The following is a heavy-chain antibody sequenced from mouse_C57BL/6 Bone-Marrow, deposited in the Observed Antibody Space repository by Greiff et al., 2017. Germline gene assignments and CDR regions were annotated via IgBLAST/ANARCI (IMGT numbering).Heavy chain of an antibody. CDR3: ARDDYGIWYFDV. V-gene: IGHV5-4*01. Sequence: EVQVVESGGGLVKPGGSLKLSCAASGFTFSSYAMSWVRQTPEKRLEWVATISAGGSYTYYPDNVKGRFTISRDNATNNLYLQMSHLKSEDPAMYYCARDDYGIWYFDVWGTGTTVTVSS. J-gene: IGHJ1*03. CDR1: GFTFSSYA. CDR2: ISAGGSYT. D-gene: IGHD2-4*01.